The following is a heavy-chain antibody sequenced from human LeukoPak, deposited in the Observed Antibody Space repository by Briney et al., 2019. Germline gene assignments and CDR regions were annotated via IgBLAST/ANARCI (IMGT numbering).Heavy chain of an antibody. CDR2: ISSSGSTI. CDR3: ARSYDSWNGYPNWYFDL. V-gene: IGHV3-48*03. CDR1: GFTFSSYE. J-gene: IGHJ2*01. D-gene: IGHD3-3*01. Sequence: GGSLRLSCAASGFTFSSYEMNWVRQAPGKGLEWVSYISSSGSTIYYADSVKGRFTISRDNAKNSLYLQMNSLRAEDTAVYYCARSYDSWNGYPNWYFDLWGRGTLVTVSS.